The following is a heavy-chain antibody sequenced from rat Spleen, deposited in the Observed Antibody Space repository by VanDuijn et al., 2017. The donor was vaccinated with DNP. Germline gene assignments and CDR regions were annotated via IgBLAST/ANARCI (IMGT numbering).Heavy chain of an antibody. CDR3: TTDLSGPSDY. V-gene: IGHV5-20*01. Sequence: EVQLVESGGGLVQPGRSLKLSCAASGFTFSDYYMTWVRQAPTKGLEWVASISYAGDRTYYRDSVKGRFTISRDNAKSSLYLHMDSLRSEDTAAYYCTTDLSGPSDYWGQGVMVTVSS. D-gene: IGHD3-1*01. CDR2: ISYAGDRT. CDR1: GFTFSDYY. J-gene: IGHJ2*01.